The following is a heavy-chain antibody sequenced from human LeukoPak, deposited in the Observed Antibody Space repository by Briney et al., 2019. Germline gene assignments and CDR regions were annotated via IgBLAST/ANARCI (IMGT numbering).Heavy chain of an antibody. CDR3: ARRPDCSGGSCFVDY. J-gene: IGHJ4*02. Sequence: GGALRLSCAASGFTLSDHYIDWVRQAPGKGLEWVGRSINKAYSYSTKYAASVTGRFTISRDDSKNSLYLQMNSLKTEDTAFYYCARRPDCSGGSCFVDYWGQGTLVTV. V-gene: IGHV3-72*01. CDR1: GFTLSDHY. D-gene: IGHD2-15*01. CDR2: SINKAYSYST.